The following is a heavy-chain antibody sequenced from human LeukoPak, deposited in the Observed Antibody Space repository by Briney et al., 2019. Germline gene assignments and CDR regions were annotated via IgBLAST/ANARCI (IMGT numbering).Heavy chain of an antibody. CDR1: GGTFSSYA. V-gene: IGHV1-69*05. CDR2: IIPIFGTA. J-gene: IGHJ5*02. CDR3: ARDEAVAGRGGFDP. D-gene: IGHD6-19*01. Sequence: SVKVSSKASGGTFSSYAISWVRQAPGQGREWMGGIIPIFGTANYAQKFQGRVTITTDESTSTAYMELSSLRSEDTAVYYCARDEAVAGRGGFDPWGQGTLVTVSS.